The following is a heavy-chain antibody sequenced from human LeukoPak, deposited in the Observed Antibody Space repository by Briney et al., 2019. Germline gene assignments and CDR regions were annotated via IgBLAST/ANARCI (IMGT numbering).Heavy chain of an antibody. D-gene: IGHD3-16*01. CDR3: ASGVY. CDR1: GFTFSSYA. CDR2: ISYDGSNK. Sequence: PGGSLRLSCAASGFTFSSYAMHWVRQAPGKGLEWMAVISYDGSNKYYADSVKGRFTISRDNSKNTLYLQMNSLRAEDTAVYYCASGVYWGQGTLVTVSS. V-gene: IGHV3-30-3*01. J-gene: IGHJ4*02.